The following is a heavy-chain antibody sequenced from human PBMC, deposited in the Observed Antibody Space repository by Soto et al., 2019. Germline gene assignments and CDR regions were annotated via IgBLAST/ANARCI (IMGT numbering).Heavy chain of an antibody. CDR1: GYTFTSYA. J-gene: IGHJ4*02. V-gene: IGHV1-3*01. CDR2: INAGNGNT. D-gene: IGHD3-22*01. CDR3: ARGVYYYASSGYTCFDY. Sequence: QVPLVQSGAEVKKPGASVKVSCKASGYTFTSYAMHWVRQAPGQRLECMGWINAGNGNTKYSQKFQGRVTITRDTSASTAAMGVSSLRSEDMSVYYCARGVYYYASSGYTCFDYWGQGTLVTVSS.